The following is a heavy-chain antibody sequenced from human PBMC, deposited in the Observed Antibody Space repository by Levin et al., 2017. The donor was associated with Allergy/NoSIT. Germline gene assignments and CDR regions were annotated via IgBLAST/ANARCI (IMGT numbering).Heavy chain of an antibody. CDR3: AGEPNSPYYPYYGLDV. CDR2: VYYSGSA. CDR1: GGSISSDTYY. J-gene: IGHJ6*02. D-gene: IGHD3-22*01. Sequence: SQTLSLTCTVSGGSISSDTYYWAWVRQPPGKGLEWIGSVYYSGSAYYNPSLKTRLTISLDTPKNQFSLRLNSVTAADTAVYYCAGEPNSPYYPYYGLDVWGQGTTVTVSS. V-gene: IGHV4-39*07.